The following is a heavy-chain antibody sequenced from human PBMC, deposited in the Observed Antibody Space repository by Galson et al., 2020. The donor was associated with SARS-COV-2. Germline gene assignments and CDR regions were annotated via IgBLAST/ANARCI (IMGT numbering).Heavy chain of an antibody. J-gene: IGHJ5*02. CDR2: ISDSGGNT. Sequence: GGSLRLSCAGSLITFSSYDMSWVRQAPGKGLEWVSAISDSGGNTYYADPVKGRFTISRDNSKNTLYLQMNSLRDEDTAVYYCAKRSIQWELLFWFDPWGQGTLVTVSS. CDR3: AKRSIQWELLFWFDP. D-gene: IGHD1-26*01. V-gene: IGHV3-23*01. CDR1: LITFSSYD.